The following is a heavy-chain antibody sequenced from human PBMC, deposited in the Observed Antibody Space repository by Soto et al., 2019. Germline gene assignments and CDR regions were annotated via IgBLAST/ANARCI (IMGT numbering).Heavy chain of an antibody. V-gene: IGHV4-39*01. J-gene: IGHJ6*02. CDR3: AKRGDKSRLGGLDI. CDR1: GGSITSGVYF. D-gene: IGHD3-16*01. Sequence: PSETLSLTCTVSGGSITSGVYFLDWIRQPPGKGLEWIGTVHSTGGTYYSPSLRSRVTISVDTSKDLFSLKMTSASATDTAVYFCAKRGDKSRLGGLDIWGQGTGFTFSS. CDR2: VHSTGGT.